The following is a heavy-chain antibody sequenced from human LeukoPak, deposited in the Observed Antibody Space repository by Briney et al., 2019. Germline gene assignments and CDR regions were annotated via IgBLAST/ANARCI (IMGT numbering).Heavy chain of an antibody. J-gene: IGHJ4*02. CDR3: AKESGKFDY. CDR1: GFTFSSYA. CDR2: IKNDGSIT. Sequence: GGSLRLSCAASGFTFSSYAMSWVRQAPGKGLVWLSRIKNDGSITSYADSVKGRFSISRDNSKNSLYLQMNSLRSEDTAMYYCAKESGKFDYWGQGTLVAVSS. V-gene: IGHV3-74*01.